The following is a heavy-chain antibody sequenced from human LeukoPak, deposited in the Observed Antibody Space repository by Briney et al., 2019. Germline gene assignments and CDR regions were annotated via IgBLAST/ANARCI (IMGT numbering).Heavy chain of an antibody. D-gene: IGHD2-2*02. CDR3: ARDHRYCSSTSCYIGFDY. V-gene: IGHV4-61*02. CDR1: GGSISSGSYY. J-gene: IGHJ4*02. CDR2: IYTSGST. Sequence: TLSLTCTVSGGSISSGSYYWSWIRQPAGEGLEWIWRIYTSGSTNYNPSLKSRVTISVDTSKNQFSLKLSSVTAADTAVYYCARDHRYCSSTSCYIGFDYWGQGTLVTVSS.